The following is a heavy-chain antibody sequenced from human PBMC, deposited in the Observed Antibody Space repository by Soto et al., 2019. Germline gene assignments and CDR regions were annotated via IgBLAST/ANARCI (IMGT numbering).Heavy chain of an antibody. CDR3: AREGGAYYYDSSGYYYVSNWFDP. CDR2: IIPIFGTA. CDR1: GGTFSSYS. Sequence: SVKVSCKASGGTFSSYSISWVRQAPGQGLEWMGGIIPIFGTANYAQKFQGRVTITADESTSTAYMELSSLRSEDTAVYYCAREGGAYYYDSSGYYYVSNWFDPWGQGTLVTVSS. D-gene: IGHD3-22*01. V-gene: IGHV1-69*13. J-gene: IGHJ5*02.